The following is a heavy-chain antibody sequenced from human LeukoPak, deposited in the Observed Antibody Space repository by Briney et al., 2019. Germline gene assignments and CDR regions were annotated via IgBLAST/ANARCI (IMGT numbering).Heavy chain of an antibody. CDR1: GFTFSSYS. CDR3: ASAVRFGDGFDY. J-gene: IGHJ4*02. D-gene: IGHD3-10*01. V-gene: IGHV3-21*01. CDR2: ISTGSSYI. Sequence: GGSLRLSCAASGFTFSSYSMIWVRQAPGKGLEWVSSISTGSSYIYSADSVKGRFTISRDNAKNSLYLQMNSLRAEDTAVYYCASAVRFGDGFDYWGQGTLVTVSS.